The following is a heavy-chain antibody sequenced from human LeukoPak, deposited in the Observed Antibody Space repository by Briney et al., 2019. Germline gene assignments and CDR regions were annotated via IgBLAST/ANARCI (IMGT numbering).Heavy chain of an antibody. CDR3: ARSTYYYDSSGPFDY. Sequence: GGSLRLSCAASGFTFSSYAMSWVRQAPGKGLEWVSAISGSGGSTYYADSVKGRFTISRDNSINTLYLQMNSLRAEDTAVYYCARSTYYYDSSGPFDYWGQGTLVTVSS. CDR1: GFTFSSYA. D-gene: IGHD3-22*01. CDR2: ISGSGGST. J-gene: IGHJ4*02. V-gene: IGHV3-23*01.